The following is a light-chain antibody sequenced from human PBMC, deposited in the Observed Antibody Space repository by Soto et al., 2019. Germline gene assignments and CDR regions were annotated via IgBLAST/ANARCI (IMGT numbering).Light chain of an antibody. CDR2: KAS. CDR3: EQYSTSSFS. V-gene: IGKV1-5*03. CDR1: ESISDW. J-gene: IGKJ5*01. Sequence: DIHMTQSPSTLSASVGDRVTFTCRASESISDWLVWYHQRPGKPPKLLIYKASRLESGVPSRFSGSASGTEFTLSNTSLQADDFGTYDCEQYSTSSFSFGPGTRLEIK.